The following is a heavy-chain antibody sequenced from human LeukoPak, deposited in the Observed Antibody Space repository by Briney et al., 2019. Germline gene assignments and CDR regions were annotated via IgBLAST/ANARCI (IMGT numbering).Heavy chain of an antibody. V-gene: IGHV4-59*08. J-gene: IGHJ4*02. Sequence: PSETLSLTCTVSGASMSDYYWSWIRQPPGKGLEWTGYIYYTGSTNYNPSLKSRVTMSVDTSKYQISLKLSSVTAADSAVYYCVRRVRYFGQNDYWGQGTLVTVSS. CDR3: VRRVRYFGQNDY. CDR1: GASMSDYY. D-gene: IGHD3-9*01. CDR2: IYYTGST.